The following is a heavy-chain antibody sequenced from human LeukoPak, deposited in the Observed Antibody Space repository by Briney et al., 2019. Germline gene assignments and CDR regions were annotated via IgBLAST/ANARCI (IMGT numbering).Heavy chain of an antibody. V-gene: IGHV3-7*03. D-gene: IGHD3-22*01. Sequence: GGSLRLSCAASGFTFSSYWMSWVRQAPGKGLEWVANIKQDGSEKYYVDSVKGRFTISRDNAKNSLYLQMNSLRAEDTALYYCARTTMIVVKPYYMDVWGKGTTVTVSS. CDR1: GFTFSSYW. CDR2: IKQDGSEK. CDR3: ARTTMIVVKPYYMDV. J-gene: IGHJ6*03.